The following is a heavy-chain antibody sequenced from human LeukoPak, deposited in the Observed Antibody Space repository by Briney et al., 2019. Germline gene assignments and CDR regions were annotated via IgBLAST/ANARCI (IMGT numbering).Heavy chain of an antibody. V-gene: IGHV3-23*01. J-gene: IGHJ4*02. CDR2: FTGSGDTT. Sequence: GGSLRLSCAASGFTFSSYAMSWVRQAPGKGLEWVSTFTGSGDTTYYADSVKGRFIISRDNSKKKLYLQMNSLRAEDTAIYYCATDMVREYDYWGQGTLVTVS. CDR1: GFTFSSYA. D-gene: IGHD3-10*01. CDR3: ATDMVREYDY.